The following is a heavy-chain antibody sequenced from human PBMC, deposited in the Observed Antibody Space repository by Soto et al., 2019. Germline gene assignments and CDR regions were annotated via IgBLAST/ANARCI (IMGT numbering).Heavy chain of an antibody. CDR3: ARAVVVPAAIWWFDP. CDR1: GYTFTSYA. J-gene: IGHJ5*02. V-gene: IGHV1-3*01. CDR2: INAGNGNT. D-gene: IGHD2-2*01. Sequence: ASVKVSCKASGYTFTSYAIHCVRQAPGQRLEWMGWINAGNGNTKYSQKFQGRVTITRDTSASTAYMELSSLRSEDTAVYYCARAVVVPAAIWWFDPWGQGTLVTVSS.